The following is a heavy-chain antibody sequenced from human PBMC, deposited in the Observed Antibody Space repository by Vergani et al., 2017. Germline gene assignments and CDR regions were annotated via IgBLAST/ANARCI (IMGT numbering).Heavy chain of an antibody. CDR2: IDWDDDK. D-gene: IGHD4-23*01. V-gene: IGHV2-70*01. CDR1: GFSLSTSGMC. Sequence: QVTLRESGPALVKPTQTLTLTCTFSGFSLSTSGMCVSWIRQPPGKALEWLALIDWDDDKYYSTSLKTRLTISKDTSKNQVVLTMTNMDPVDTATYYCARIRVDGYGGNHAFDIWGQGTMVTVSS. CDR3: ARIRVDGYGGNHAFDI. J-gene: IGHJ3*02.